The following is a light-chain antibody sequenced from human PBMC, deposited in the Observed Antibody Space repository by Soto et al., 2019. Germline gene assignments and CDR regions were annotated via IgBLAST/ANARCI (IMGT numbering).Light chain of an antibody. V-gene: IGKV3-20*01. Sequence: EIVLTQSPGTLSLSPGERATLSCRASQSVSSSYLAWYQQKPGQAPRRLIYGASSRATGIPDRFSGSGSGTDFTLSISRLETEDFAVYYCQQYGSSHRTFGQGNKVDIK. J-gene: IGKJ1*01. CDR2: GAS. CDR3: QQYGSSHRT. CDR1: QSVSSSY.